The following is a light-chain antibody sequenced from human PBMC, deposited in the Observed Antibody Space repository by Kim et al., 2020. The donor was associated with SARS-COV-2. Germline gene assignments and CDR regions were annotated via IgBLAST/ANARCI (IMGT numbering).Light chain of an antibody. Sequence: SSSLPPPPSFSLSPGQTASITCSGDKLGDKYACWYQQKPGQSPVLVIYQDSKRPSGIPERFSGSNSGNTATLTISGTQAMDEADYYCQAWDSSTVVFGGGTKLTVL. CDR1: KLGDKY. CDR3: QAWDSSTVV. J-gene: IGLJ2*01. CDR2: QDS. V-gene: IGLV3-1*01.